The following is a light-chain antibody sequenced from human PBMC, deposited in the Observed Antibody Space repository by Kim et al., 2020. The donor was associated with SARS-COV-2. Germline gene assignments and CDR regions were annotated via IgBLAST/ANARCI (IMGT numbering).Light chain of an antibody. CDR3: HQYNDWPPGDT. Sequence: SPGESATLSCRASQSVSNNLAWYQLKPGQAPRLLIYGASTRATGTPARFSASGSGTDFTLTVSSLQSEDFAVYYCHQYNDWPPGDTFGQGTKLEI. CDR2: GAS. J-gene: IGKJ2*01. V-gene: IGKV3-15*01. CDR1: QSVSNN.